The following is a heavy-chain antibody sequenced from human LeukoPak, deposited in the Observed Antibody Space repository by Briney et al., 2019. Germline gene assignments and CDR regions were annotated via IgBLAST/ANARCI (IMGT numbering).Heavy chain of an antibody. CDR2: MNPNSGNT. Sequence: ASVKVSCKASGYTFTSYDINWVRQATGQGLEWMGWMNPNSGNTAYAQKFQGRVTMTRNTSISTAYMELSSPRSEDTAVYYCARCSSGDGYYYYYYGMDVWGQGTTVTVSS. CDR1: GYTFTSYD. CDR3: ARCSSGDGYYYYYYGMDV. J-gene: IGHJ6*02. D-gene: IGHD6-19*01. V-gene: IGHV1-8*01.